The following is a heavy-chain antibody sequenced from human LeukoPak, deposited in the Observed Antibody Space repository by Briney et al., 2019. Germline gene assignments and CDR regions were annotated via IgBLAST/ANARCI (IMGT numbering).Heavy chain of an antibody. CDR1: GFTFDDFG. V-gene: IGHV3-20*04. Sequence: GGSLRLSCVASGFTFDDFGMSWVRQVPGKGRGWFSGISWNGGSTDYADSVKGRFTISRDNAKNSLYLQMNSLRVEDTDLYYSARKAPAASGFYYFMDFWGKGTTVTVSS. J-gene: IGHJ6*03. D-gene: IGHD2-2*01. CDR2: ISWNGGST. CDR3: ARKAPAASGFYYFMDF.